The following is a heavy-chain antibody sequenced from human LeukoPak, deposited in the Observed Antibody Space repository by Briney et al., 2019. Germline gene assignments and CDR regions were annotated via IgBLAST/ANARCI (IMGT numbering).Heavy chain of an antibody. CDR1: NGPINTYQ. J-gene: IGHJ3*02. CDR3: ARGEMATIEDAFDI. D-gene: IGHD5-24*01. Sequence: PSETLSLTCTVSNGPINTYQWSWIRQPPGKGLEWIGNIHYSGSANYNSSLKSRVTISLDTSKNQFSLKLSSVTAADTAIYYCARGEMATIEDAFDIWGQGTMVTVSS. CDR2: IHYSGSA. V-gene: IGHV4-59*01.